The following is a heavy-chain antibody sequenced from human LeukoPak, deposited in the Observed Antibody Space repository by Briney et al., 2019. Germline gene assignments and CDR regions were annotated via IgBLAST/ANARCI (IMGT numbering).Heavy chain of an antibody. CDR2: ISHDGGST. CDR1: GFTFSSFA. J-gene: IGHJ4*02. Sequence: QLGGSLRLSSAASGFTFSSFAMSWVRQTPGKGLEWVSTISHDGGSTYFADSVKGRFTISRDNSKSTLYLQMNSLRAEDTALYFCAKDFSSGLFDYWGQGTLVAVSS. V-gene: IGHV3-23*01. CDR3: AKDFSSGLFDY. D-gene: IGHD6-19*01.